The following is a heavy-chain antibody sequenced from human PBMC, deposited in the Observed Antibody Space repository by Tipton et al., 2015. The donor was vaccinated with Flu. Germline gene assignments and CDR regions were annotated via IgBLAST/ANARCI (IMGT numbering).Heavy chain of an antibody. J-gene: IGHJ5*02. CDR2: IYHSGST. CDR3: ARGTLWFGDTSGWFDP. Sequence: TLSLTCTVSGYSISSGYYCGWIRQPPGKGLEWIGSIYHSGSTYYHPPLKSRVTIAADTSKNQFFLLQSSASAAATAGYYCARGTLWFGDTSGWFDPWGQGTLVTVSS. D-gene: IGHD3-10*01. V-gene: IGHV4-38-2*02. CDR1: GYSISSGYY.